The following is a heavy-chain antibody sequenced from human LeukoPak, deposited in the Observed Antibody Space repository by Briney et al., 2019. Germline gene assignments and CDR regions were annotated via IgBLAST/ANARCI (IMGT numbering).Heavy chain of an antibody. CDR2: MNSNSGNT. CDR3: ARVYYDFWSGFDPRSAFDI. J-gene: IGHJ3*02. D-gene: IGHD3-3*01. CDR1: GYTFTSYD. Sequence: ASVKVSCKASGYTFTSYDINWVRQATGQGLEWMGWMNSNSGNTGYAQKFQGRVTITRNTSISTAYMELSSLRSEDTAVYYCARVYYDFWSGFDPRSAFDIWGQGTMVTVSS. V-gene: IGHV1-8*03.